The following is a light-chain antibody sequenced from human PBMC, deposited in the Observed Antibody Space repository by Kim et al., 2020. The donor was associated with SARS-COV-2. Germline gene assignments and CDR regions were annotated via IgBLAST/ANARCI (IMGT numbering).Light chain of an antibody. V-gene: IGLV2-14*03. J-gene: IGLJ7*01. CDR2: DDT. CDR3: SSDTRASTQAV. CDR1: SGYLGDANY. Sequence: QSALTQPASVSGSPGQSITISCTGASGYLGDANYVSWYQQHPGKAPQVIIYDDTVRSGVSDRFSGSRSGNTASLTISGLQAEDEADYYCSSDTRASTQAVFGGGTQLTVL.